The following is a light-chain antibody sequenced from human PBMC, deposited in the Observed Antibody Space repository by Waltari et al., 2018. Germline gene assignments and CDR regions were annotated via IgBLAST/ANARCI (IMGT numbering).Light chain of an antibody. CDR3: SSYTSSGTVV. CDR2: VVT. V-gene: IGLV2-14*01. Sequence: QSALTQPASVSGSPGQSIAISCTGTTSDVGGSKFVSWYQQPPGKAPTLMLYVVTKRPPGVSGGFSGSKDDKPPSLTISGLRAGDEADYYCSSYTSSGTVVFGGGTKLTVL. J-gene: IGLJ2*01. CDR1: TSDVGGSKF.